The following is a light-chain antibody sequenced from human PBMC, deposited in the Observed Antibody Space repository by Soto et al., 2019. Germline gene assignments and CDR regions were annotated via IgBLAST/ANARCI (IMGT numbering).Light chain of an antibody. CDR3: AAWDASLNGWV. V-gene: IGLV1-44*01. CDR1: SSNIGSHT. CDR2: SND. Sequence: QSVLTQPPSASGTPGQRVTISCSGSSSNIGSHTVIWFQHLPGTAPKLLLYSNDPRPSGVPDRFSGSKSGTSASLAISGLQSEDEADYYCAAWDASLNGWVFGGGTQLTVL. J-gene: IGLJ3*02.